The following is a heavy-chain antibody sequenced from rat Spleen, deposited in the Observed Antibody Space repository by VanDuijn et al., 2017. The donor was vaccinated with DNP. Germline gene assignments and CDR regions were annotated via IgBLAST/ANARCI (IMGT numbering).Heavy chain of an antibody. V-gene: IGHV5-20*01. CDR3: TRDGPPYYGVPFDY. CDR2: ISNTGDNT. D-gene: IGHD1-7*01. J-gene: IGHJ2*01. Sequence: EVLLVESDGGLVQPGRSLKLSCAVSGFTFSDYYMAWIRQAPGKGLEWVASISNTGDNTYYSDSLKGRFTISRDNANSILNLQMTSLRSEDTATYYCTRDGPPYYGVPFDYWGQGVMVTVSS. CDR1: GFTFSDYY.